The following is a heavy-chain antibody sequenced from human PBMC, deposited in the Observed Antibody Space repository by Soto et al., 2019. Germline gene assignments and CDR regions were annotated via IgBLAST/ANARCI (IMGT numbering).Heavy chain of an antibody. CDR1: GFTFGIYV. J-gene: IGHJ4*02. D-gene: IGHD6-19*01. V-gene: IGHV3-23*01. CDR3: AKGHANGWYGALDY. CDR2: ISGSGTSA. Sequence: GSLRLSCAASGFTFGIYVMGWVRQAPGKGLEWVSTISGSGTSAYYADSVKGRFTFSRDNSKSMVYLQMDSLRAEDTAIYYCAKGHANGWYGALDYWGRGSLGTVSS.